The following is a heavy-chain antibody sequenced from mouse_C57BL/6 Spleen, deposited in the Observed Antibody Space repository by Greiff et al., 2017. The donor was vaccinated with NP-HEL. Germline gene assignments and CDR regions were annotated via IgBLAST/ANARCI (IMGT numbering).Heavy chain of an antibody. CDR2: IDPENGDT. CDR1: GFNIKDDY. CDR3: THVYCGYDEAY. Sequence: VQLKQSGAELVRPGASVKLSCTASGFNIKDDYMHWVKQRPEQGLEWIGWIDPENGDTEYASKFQGKATITADTSSNTAYLQLSSLTAEDTAVYYCTHVYCGYDEAYWGQGTLVTVSA. D-gene: IGHD2-2*01. J-gene: IGHJ3*01. V-gene: IGHV14-4*01.